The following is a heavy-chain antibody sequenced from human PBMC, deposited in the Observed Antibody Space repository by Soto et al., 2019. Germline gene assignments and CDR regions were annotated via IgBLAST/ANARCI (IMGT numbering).Heavy chain of an antibody. CDR1: GYTFTGYY. D-gene: IGHD5-12*01. CDR2: INPNSGGT. J-gene: IGHJ6*02. V-gene: IGHV1-2*04. Sequence: ASVKVSCKASGYTFTGYYMHWVRQAPGQGLEWMGWINPNSGGTNYAQKFQGWVTMTRDTSISTAYMELSRLRSDGTAVYYCAREARGYSGYDAHYYYGMDVWGQGTTVTVSS. CDR3: AREARGYSGYDAHYYYGMDV.